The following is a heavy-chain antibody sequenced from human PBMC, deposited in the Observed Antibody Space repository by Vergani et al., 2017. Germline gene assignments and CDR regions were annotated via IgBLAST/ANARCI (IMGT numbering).Heavy chain of an antibody. CDR3: ARGLGTVGALGPYNWFDP. Sequence: QVQLVQSGAEVKKPGASVKVSCKASGYTFTGYYMHWVRQAPGQGLEWMGWINPNSGGTNYAQKFQGRVTITADESTSTAYMELSSLRSEDTAVYYCARGLGTVGALGPYNWFDPWGQGTLVTVSS. J-gene: IGHJ5*02. D-gene: IGHD1-26*01. CDR1: GYTFTGYY. CDR2: INPNSGGT. V-gene: IGHV1-2*02.